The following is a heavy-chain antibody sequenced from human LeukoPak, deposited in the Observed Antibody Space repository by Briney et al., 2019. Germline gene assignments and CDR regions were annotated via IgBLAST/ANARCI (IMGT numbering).Heavy chain of an antibody. V-gene: IGHV1-18*01. CDR2: ISAYNGNT. Sequence: GASVKVSCKASGYTFTSYGISWVRQAPGQGLEWMGWISAYNGNTNYAQKLQGRVTMTRNTSISTAYVELSSLRSEDTAVYYCARLEEPRDYTVTTHYWGQGTLVTVSS. J-gene: IGHJ4*02. CDR3: ARLEEPRDYTVTTHY. D-gene: IGHD4-17*01. CDR1: GYTFTSYG.